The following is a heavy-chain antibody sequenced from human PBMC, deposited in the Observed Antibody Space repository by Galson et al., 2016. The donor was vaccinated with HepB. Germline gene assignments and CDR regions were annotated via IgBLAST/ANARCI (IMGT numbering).Heavy chain of an antibody. CDR1: GYSFTTYW. CDR3: ARLEIFGVAHPMDV. V-gene: IGHV5-10-1*01. J-gene: IGHJ6*02. D-gene: IGHD3-3*01. CDR2: MDPSDSYA. Sequence: QSGAEVKKPGESLRISCEASGYSFTTYWISWVRQVPGKGLEWMGRMDPSDSYANYNPSFQGHVTISTDKSINTAYLQWSSLKASDTAIYYCARLEIFGVAHPMDVWGQGTTATVSS.